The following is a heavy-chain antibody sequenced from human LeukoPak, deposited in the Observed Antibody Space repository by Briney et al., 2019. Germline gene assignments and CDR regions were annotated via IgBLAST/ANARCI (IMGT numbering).Heavy chain of an antibody. D-gene: IGHD2-2*01. Sequence: GGSLRLSCAASGFTFSSYWMHWVRQAPGKGLVWVSRINSDGSSTSYADSVKGRFTISRDNAKNTLYLQMNSLRAEDTAVCYCAREAGYCSSTSCHDAFDIWGQGTMVTVSS. J-gene: IGHJ3*02. CDR2: INSDGSST. CDR1: GFTFSSYW. CDR3: AREAGYCSSTSCHDAFDI. V-gene: IGHV3-74*01.